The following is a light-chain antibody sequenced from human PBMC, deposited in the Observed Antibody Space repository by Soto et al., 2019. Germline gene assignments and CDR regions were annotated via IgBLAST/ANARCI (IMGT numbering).Light chain of an antibody. J-gene: IGKJ2*01. CDR2: GAS. Sequence: EIVLTQSPGTLSLSPGERVTLSCRASQSVSSSYLAWYQHKPGQAPRLLIYGASTRATGIPDRFSGSGSGTDFTLTISRLEPEDFAVYYCQQCNNSPYTFVQGTKLEIK. CDR1: QSVSSSY. CDR3: QQCNNSPYT. V-gene: IGKV3-20*01.